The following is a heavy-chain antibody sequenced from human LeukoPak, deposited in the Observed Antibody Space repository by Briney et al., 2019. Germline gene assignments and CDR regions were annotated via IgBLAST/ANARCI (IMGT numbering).Heavy chain of an antibody. CDR1: GFTFSSYS. D-gene: IGHD3-22*01. CDR3: SRSAYYDGSGNYYDY. J-gene: IGHJ4*02. Sequence: GGSLRLSCTASGFTFSSYSMNWVRQAPGKGLVWVSRISDGGSTTTYADSVKGRFTISRDNAKNTLYLQMNGLRAEDTAVYYCSRSAYYDGSGNYYDYWGQGTLVTVSS. V-gene: IGHV3-74*01. CDR2: ISDGGSTT.